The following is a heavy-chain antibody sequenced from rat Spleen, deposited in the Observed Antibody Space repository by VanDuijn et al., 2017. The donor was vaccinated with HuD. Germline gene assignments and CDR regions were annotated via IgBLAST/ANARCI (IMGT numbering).Heavy chain of an antibody. J-gene: IGHJ4*01. D-gene: IGHD1-1*01. CDR1: GFIFRNYD. Sequence: EVQLVESGGGLVQPGRSLKLSCAASGFIFRNYDMVWVRQAPTKGLEWVAAISPSGGTTYYRASLKGRFPVPRDNAKSTLYLQMDSLRSEETATYYWGRTSLQWFRMDAWGQGTSLTVSS. CDR2: ISPSGGTT. CDR3: GRTSLQWFRMDA. V-gene: IGHV5S11*01.